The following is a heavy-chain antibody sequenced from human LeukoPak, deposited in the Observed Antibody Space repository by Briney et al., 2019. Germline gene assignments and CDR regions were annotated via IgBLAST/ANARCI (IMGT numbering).Heavy chain of an antibody. CDR1: GFTFSSYA. V-gene: IGHV3-23*01. CDR2: ITGGGGST. J-gene: IGHJ4*02. CDR3: ANYGGTAMVYFDS. Sequence: PGGSLRLSCAASGFTFSSYAMSWVRQAPGKGLEWDSAITGGGGSTYYADSVKGRFTTSRDNSKNTLYLQMNSLRAEDTAVYYCANYGGTAMVYFDSWGQGTLVTVSS. D-gene: IGHD5-18*01.